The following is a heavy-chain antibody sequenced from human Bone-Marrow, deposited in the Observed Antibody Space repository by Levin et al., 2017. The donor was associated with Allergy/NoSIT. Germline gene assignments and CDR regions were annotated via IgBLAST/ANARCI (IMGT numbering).Heavy chain of an antibody. CDR2: IYWDDDK. CDR1: GFSLSTTGVG. CDR3: AAQLRSYNHY. Sequence: SGPPLVPPPPPLPLPCTFSGFSLSTTGVGVGWIRQPPGEALEWLTLIYWDDDKRYSPSLKSRLTITKDASKNQVVLTMTNMKPVGTATYYCAAQLRSYNHYWGQGTLVTVSS. V-gene: IGHV2-5*02. J-gene: IGHJ4*02. D-gene: IGHD5-24*01.